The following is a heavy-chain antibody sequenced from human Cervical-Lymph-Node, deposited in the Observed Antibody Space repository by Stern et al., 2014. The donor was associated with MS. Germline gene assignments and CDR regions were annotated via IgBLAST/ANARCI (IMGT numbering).Heavy chain of an antibody. J-gene: IGHJ3*01. D-gene: IGHD6-13*01. CDR3: ARFLHESSTHAFDF. V-gene: IGHV1-2*06. CDR1: GYTFIDYY. CDR2: INPNSGGT. Sequence: VHLVESGAEVKPPGASVKVSCKASGYTFIDYYIHWVRQAPGQGLEWMGRINPNSGGTNYTQKFQGRVTMTRDTSISTAYMELSRLRSDDTAMYFCARFLHESSTHAFDFWGQGTMVTVSS.